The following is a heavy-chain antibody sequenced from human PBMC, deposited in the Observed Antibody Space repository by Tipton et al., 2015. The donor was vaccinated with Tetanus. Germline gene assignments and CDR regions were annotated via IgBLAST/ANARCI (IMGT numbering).Heavy chain of an antibody. D-gene: IGHD5-12*01. V-gene: IGHV4-39*01. CDR2: ISYSGST. J-gene: IGHJ6*02. CDR3: VRHSPPDSGHDWGYYYYGMDV. Sequence: TLSLTCTVSGDSLISSTYYWGWIRQPPGKGLEWIGTISYSGSTFYNPSLKGRVTISVDTSKNQFSLRLSSVTAADTAVYYCVRHSPPDSGHDWGYYYYGMDVWGQGTAVTVSS. CDR1: GDSLISSTYY.